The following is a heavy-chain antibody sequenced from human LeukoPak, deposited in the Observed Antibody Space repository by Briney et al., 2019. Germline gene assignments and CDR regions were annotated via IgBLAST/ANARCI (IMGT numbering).Heavy chain of an antibody. D-gene: IGHD5-12*01. CDR2: VYSRGSP. Sequence: MASETLSLTCTVSGGSIGTDYWSWIRQPPGRQLEWLGYVYSRGSPTYNPSLQSRVAMSVDMPKNQFSLNLNSVTAADTALYYCARHVSWYSGGFELWGQGTMVTVSS. CDR3: ARHVSWYSGGFEL. V-gene: IGHV4-4*08. J-gene: IGHJ3*01. CDR1: GGSIGTDY.